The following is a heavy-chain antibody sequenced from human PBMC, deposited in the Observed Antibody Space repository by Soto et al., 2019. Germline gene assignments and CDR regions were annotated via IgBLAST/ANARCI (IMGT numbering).Heavy chain of an antibody. J-gene: IGHJ5*02. CDR3: ASLIGDKSRWFDP. Sequence: SETLSLTCAVYGGSFSGYYWSWIRQPPGKGLEWIGEINHSGSTNYNPSLKSRVTISLDTSRNQFSLKLSSVTAADTAVYYCASLIGDKSRWFDPWGQGTLVTVYS. CDR1: GGSFSGYY. CDR2: INHSGST. D-gene: IGHD2-21*01. V-gene: IGHV4-34*01.